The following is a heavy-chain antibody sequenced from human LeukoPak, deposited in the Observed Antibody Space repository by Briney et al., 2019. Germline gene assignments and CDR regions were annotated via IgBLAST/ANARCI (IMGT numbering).Heavy chain of an antibody. CDR2: IYPGDSDT. CDR3: ARRSIWFGELFYFDY. J-gene: IGHJ4*02. V-gene: IGHV5-51*01. Sequence: GESLKISCKGSGYSFTSYWIGWVRQMAGKGLEWMGIIYPGDSDTRYSPSFQGQVTISADKSISTAYLQWSSLKASDTAMYYCARRSIWFGELFYFDYWGQGTLVTVSS. CDR1: GYSFTSYW. D-gene: IGHD3-10*01.